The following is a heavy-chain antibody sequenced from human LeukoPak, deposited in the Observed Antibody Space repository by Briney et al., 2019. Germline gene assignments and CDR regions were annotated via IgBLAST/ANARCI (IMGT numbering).Heavy chain of an antibody. Sequence: SETLSLTCAVSGYSISSGYYWGGIRQPPGKGLEWMGSIYHSGSTYYNPSLKSRVTISVDTSKNHFSLKLSSVTAADTAVYYCARERYGDYIFDYWGQGTLVTVSS. J-gene: IGHJ4*02. CDR2: IYHSGST. V-gene: IGHV4-38-2*02. CDR3: ARERYGDYIFDY. CDR1: GYSISSGYY. D-gene: IGHD4-17*01.